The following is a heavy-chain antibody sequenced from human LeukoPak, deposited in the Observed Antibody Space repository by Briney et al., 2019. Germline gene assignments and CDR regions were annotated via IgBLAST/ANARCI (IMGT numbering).Heavy chain of an antibody. CDR2: IYYIGST. CDR3: ASAWESYWANWFDP. J-gene: IGHJ5*02. Sequence: PSETLSLTCTVSGGSISSSSYYWGWIRQPPGKGLEWIGTIYYIGSTYYNPSLKSRLTISLDTSKNQFSLKLTSVTAADTAMYYCASAWESYWANWFDPWGQGTLVTVSS. V-gene: IGHV4-39*01. D-gene: IGHD2/OR15-2a*01. CDR1: GGSISSSSYY.